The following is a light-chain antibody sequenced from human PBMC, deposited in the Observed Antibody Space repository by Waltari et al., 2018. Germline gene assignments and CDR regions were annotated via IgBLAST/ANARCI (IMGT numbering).Light chain of an antibody. V-gene: IGLV7-46*01. CDR1: TGAVPRGHY. J-gene: IGLJ3*02. CDR3: VLSWV. CDR2: ETT. Sequence: QAVVTQEPSLTVSPGGTVTLPCRYSTGAVPRGHYPLRFHQKPGHAPRTMISETTYKHSWTPARFSGSLLGGKAALTLSGAQPEDEADYYCVLSWVFGGGTRLTVL.